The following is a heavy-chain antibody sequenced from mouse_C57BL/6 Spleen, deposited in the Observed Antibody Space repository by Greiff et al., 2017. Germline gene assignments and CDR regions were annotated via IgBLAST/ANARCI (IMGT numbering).Heavy chain of an antibody. CDR1: GYSITSGYY. Sequence: EVQLQESGPGLVKPSQSLSLTCSVTGYSITSGYYWNWNRQFPGNKLEWMGYISDDGSNNYNPSLKNRISVTRDTSKNPFFLKLNSVTTEDTATYYCAIDSSGYFAYWGQGTLVTVSA. CDR3: AIDSSGYFAY. CDR2: ISDDGSN. D-gene: IGHD3-2*02. V-gene: IGHV3-6*01. J-gene: IGHJ3*01.